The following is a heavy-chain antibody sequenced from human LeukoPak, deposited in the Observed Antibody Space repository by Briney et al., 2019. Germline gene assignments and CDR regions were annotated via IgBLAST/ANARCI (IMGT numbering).Heavy chain of an antibody. Sequence: ASVKVSWKASGYTFSDYYMHWVRQAPGQGLEWMGWINPNSGGTNYAQKFQGRVTMTRDTSISTAYVELSRLRSDDTAVYYCARGGKSQWDPFDYWGQGTLVTVSS. D-gene: IGHD1-26*01. V-gene: IGHV1-2*02. CDR2: INPNSGGT. CDR3: ARGGKSQWDPFDY. CDR1: GYTFSDYY. J-gene: IGHJ4*02.